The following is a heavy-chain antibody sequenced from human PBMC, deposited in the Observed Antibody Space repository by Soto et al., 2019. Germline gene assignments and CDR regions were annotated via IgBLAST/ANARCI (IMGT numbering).Heavy chain of an antibody. CDR3: ARDQSRTPFEI. V-gene: IGHV3-48*02. CDR2: ISSSGSTT. J-gene: IGHJ4*02. CDR1: GFPFSDCS. Sequence: EAQLVESGGGLVQPGESLRLSCAASGFPFSDCSMNWVRQAPGKGPEWVDYISSSGSTTHYAESVKGRFSVSRDNAKNAMYLQMNSLRDDDTAVYYCARDQSRTPFEIWGQGALVTVAS.